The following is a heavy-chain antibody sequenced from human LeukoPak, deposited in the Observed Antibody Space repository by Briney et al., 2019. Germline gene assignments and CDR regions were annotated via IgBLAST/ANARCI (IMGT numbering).Heavy chain of an antibody. J-gene: IGHJ4*02. CDR3: AKGPGYSSSWLDY. Sequence: GGSLRLSCAASGLTFSSYAMSWVRQAPGKGLEWVSAISGSGGSTYYADSVKGRFTISRDNSKNTLYLQMNSLRAEDTAVYYCAKGPGYSSSWLDYWGQGTLVTVSS. V-gene: IGHV3-23*01. D-gene: IGHD6-13*01. CDR1: GLTFSSYA. CDR2: ISGSGGST.